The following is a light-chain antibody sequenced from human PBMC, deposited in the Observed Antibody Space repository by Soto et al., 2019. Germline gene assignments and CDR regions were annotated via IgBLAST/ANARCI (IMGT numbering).Light chain of an antibody. CDR1: QRVSSNY. J-gene: IGKJ1*01. V-gene: IGKV3-20*01. CDR2: GAS. Sequence: EIVLTQSPGTLSLSPGERATLSCRASQRVSSNYLAWYQQKPGQAPRLLIHGASSRVTGIPDRFSGSGSGTDFTLTISRLEPEDFAVYYCQQYGSSPTFGQGTKVEIK. CDR3: QQYGSSPT.